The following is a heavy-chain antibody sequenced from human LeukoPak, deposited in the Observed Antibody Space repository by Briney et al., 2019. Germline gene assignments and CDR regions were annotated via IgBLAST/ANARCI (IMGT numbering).Heavy chain of an antibody. CDR1: GGSISSHY. D-gene: IGHD5-24*01. V-gene: IGHV4-59*11. Sequence: SETLSLTCTVSGGSISSHYWSWIRQPPGKGLEWIGYIYYGGSTNYNPSLKSRVTISVDTSKNQFSLKLSSVTAADTAVYYCAREDRDGYNKFDYWGQGTLVTVSS. J-gene: IGHJ4*02. CDR3: AREDRDGYNKFDY. CDR2: IYYGGST.